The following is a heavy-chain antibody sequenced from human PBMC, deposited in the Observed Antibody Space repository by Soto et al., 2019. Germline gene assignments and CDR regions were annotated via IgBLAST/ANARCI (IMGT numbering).Heavy chain of an antibody. J-gene: IGHJ5*02. CDR1: GGSISSYY. D-gene: IGHD2-21*01. CDR3: ATLPPRIVVALLPIPT. Sequence: PSETLSLTCTVSGGSISSYYWSWIRQPPGKGLEWIGYIHYSGITNYNPSLKSRVTISVDTSKNQFSLRLRSVTAADTAVYYCATLPPRIVVALLPIPTWGQGILVTVSS. CDR2: IHYSGIT. V-gene: IGHV4-59*12.